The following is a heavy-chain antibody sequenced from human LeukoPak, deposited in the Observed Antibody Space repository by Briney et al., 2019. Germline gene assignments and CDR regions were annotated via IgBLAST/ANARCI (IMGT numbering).Heavy chain of an antibody. V-gene: IGHV3-15*01. CDR1: GFTISNAW. J-gene: IGHJ4*02. D-gene: IGHD3-3*01. CDR3: TTVSLEWTSLDY. CDR2: IKSKTDGGTT. Sequence: NPGGSLRLSCAASGFTISNAWMSWVRQAPGKGLEWVGRIKSKTDGGTTDYAAPVKGRFTISRDDSKNTLYLQMNSLKTEDTAVYYCTTVSLEWTSLDYGGQGTLVTVSS.